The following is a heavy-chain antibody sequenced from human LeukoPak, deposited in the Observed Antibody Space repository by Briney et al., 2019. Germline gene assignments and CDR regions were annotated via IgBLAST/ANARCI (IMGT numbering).Heavy chain of an antibody. CDR1: GFTFSSYA. D-gene: IGHD2-21*01. CDR3: TKGGLWQYYYYYMDV. Sequence: GGSLRLSCAASGFTFSSYAMHWVREAPGKGLEWVAVISYDGSNKYYADSVKGRFTISRDNSKNTLYLQMNSLRAEDTAVYCCTKGGLWQYYYYYMDVWGKGTTVTVSS. CDR2: ISYDGSNK. J-gene: IGHJ6*03. V-gene: IGHV3-30*01.